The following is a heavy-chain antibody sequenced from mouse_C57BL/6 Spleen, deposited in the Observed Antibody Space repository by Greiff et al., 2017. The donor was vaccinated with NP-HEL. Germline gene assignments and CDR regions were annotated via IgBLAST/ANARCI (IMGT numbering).Heavy chain of an antibody. D-gene: IGHD3-2*02. J-gene: IGHJ4*01. CDR2: IDPNSGGT. CDR1: GYTFTSYW. Sequence: QVQLQQPGAELVKPGASVKLSCKASGYTFTSYWMHWVKQRPGRGLEWIGRIDPNSGGTKYNEKFKSKATLTVDKPSSTAYIQLSSLTSEDSAVYYCARRGAQALYYAMDYWGQGTSVTVSS. V-gene: IGHV1-72*01. CDR3: ARRGAQALYYAMDY.